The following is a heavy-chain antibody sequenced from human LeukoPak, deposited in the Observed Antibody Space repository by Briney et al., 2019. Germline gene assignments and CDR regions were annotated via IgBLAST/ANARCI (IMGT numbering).Heavy chain of an antibody. V-gene: IGHV4-34*01. CDR2: IYHSGST. CDR1: GGSFSGYY. CDR3: ARGLRWFDP. J-gene: IGHJ5*02. Sequence: SETLSLTCAVYGGSFSGYYWSWIRQPPGKGLEWIGEIYHSGSTNYNPSLKSRVTISVDTSKNQLSLKLSSVTAADTAVYYCARGLRWFDPWGQGTLVTVSS.